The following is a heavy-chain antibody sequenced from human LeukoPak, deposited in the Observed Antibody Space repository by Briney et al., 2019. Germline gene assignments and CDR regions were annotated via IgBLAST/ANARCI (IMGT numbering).Heavy chain of an antibody. D-gene: IGHD3-10*01. Sequence: GASVKVSCKASGYTFTGYYMHWARQAPGQGLEWMGWINPNSGGTNYAQKFQGRVTMTRDTSISTAYMELSRLRSDDTAVYYCARVFGSGSYYRPWGQGTLVTVSS. J-gene: IGHJ5*02. CDR2: INPNSGGT. CDR1: GYTFTGYY. V-gene: IGHV1-2*02. CDR3: ARVFGSGSYYRP.